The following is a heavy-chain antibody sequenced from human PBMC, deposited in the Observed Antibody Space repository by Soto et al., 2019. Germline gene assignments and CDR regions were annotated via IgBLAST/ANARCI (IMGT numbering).Heavy chain of an antibody. CDR1: GFTFSTYA. D-gene: IGHD5-12*01. CDR2: ISGRGGDT. V-gene: IGHV3-23*01. CDR3: AEDLSALVPTQLIDP. J-gene: IGHJ5*02. Sequence: HPGGSLRLSCAASGFTFSTYAMSWVRQAPGRGLEWVSVISGRGGDTYYADSVKGRFTISRDNSKNTLSLQMNSLRAEDTAVYYCAEDLSALVPTQLIDPWGQGTLVTVSS.